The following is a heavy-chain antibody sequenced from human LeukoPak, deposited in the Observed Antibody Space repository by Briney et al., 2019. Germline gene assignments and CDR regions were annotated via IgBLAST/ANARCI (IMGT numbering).Heavy chain of an antibody. V-gene: IGHV4-38-2*01. J-gene: IGHJ4*02. D-gene: IGHD3-10*01. CDR2: IYHSGST. CDR1: GYSISSGYY. CDR3: ASEGRESTFDY. Sequence: SVTLSLTCAVSGYSISSGYYWGWIRQPPGKGLEWIGSIYHSGSTYYNPSLKSRVTISVDTSKNQFSLKLSSVTAADTAVYYCASEGRESTFDYWGQGTLVTVSS.